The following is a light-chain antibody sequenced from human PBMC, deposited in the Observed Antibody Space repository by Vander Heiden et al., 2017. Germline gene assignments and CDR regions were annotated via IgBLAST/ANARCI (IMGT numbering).Light chain of an antibody. CDR3: QQIHIRPYT. CDR1: QSISRY. V-gene: IGKV1-39*01. Sequence: DMQVTQAPSSLSASVGDRATITCRASQSISRYLNWYQQKPGKAPKVLIFAASNLQSGVPSRFSGSGSRTDFTLTVSSLQPEDFATYHCQQIHIRPYTFGQGTKVEIK. CDR2: AAS. J-gene: IGKJ2*01.